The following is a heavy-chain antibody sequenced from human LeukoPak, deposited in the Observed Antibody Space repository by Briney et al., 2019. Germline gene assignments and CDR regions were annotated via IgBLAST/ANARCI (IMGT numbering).Heavy chain of an antibody. CDR3: ARGYDFWY. V-gene: IGHV3-7*01. D-gene: IGHD3-3*01. J-gene: IGHJ4*02. CDR2: IKQDGSEK. CDR1: GFTFSGYW. Sequence: GGSLRLSCAASGFTFSGYWMSWVRQAPGKGLEWVANIKQDGSEKYYVDSVKGRFTISRDNAKNSLYLQMNSLRAEDTAVYFCARGYDFWYWGQGTLGSVSS.